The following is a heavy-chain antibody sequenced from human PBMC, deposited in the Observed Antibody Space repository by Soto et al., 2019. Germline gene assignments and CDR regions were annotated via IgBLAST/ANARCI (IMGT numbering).Heavy chain of an antibody. J-gene: IGHJ5*02. CDR2: IYYSGST. CDR1: GGSVSSGSYY. Sequence: PSETLSLTCTVSGGSVSSGSYYWSWIRQPPGKGLEWIGYIYYSGSTNYNPSLKSRVTISVDTSKNQFSLKLSSVTAADTAVYYCARSKKYSSARGLDPWGQGTLVTVSS. D-gene: IGHD6-25*01. V-gene: IGHV4-61*01. CDR3: ARSKKYSSARGLDP.